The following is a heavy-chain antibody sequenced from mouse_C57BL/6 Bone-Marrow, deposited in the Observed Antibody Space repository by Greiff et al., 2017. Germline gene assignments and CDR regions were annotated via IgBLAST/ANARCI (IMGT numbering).Heavy chain of an antibody. CDR2: IDPENGDT. CDR1: GFNFKDDY. CDR3: TTSEYCGSKYYFDY. V-gene: IGHV14-4*01. J-gene: IGHJ2*01. Sequence: VQLQQSGAELVRPGASVKLSCTASGFNFKDDYMHWVKQRPEQGLEWIGWIDPENGDTEYASKFQGKATITADTSSNTSYLQLSSLTSEDTDCYCCTTSEYCGSKYYFDYWGQGTTLTVSS. D-gene: IGHD1-1*01.